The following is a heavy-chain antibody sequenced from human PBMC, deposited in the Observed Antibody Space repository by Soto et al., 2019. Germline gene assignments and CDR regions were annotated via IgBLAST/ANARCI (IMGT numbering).Heavy chain of an antibody. V-gene: IGHV3-9*01. CDR2: ITWNSDNI. CDR3: AKVRSGSFGVGYFDH. D-gene: IGHD1-26*01. Sequence: SLRLSCAATGFTFRNYGMHWVRQVPGKGLEWVAGITWNSDNIGYADSMKGRFVISRDNADNSLFLQMNSLRTEDTAIYYCAKVRSGSFGVGYFDHWGQGTLVTVSS. CDR1: GFTFRNYG. J-gene: IGHJ4*02.